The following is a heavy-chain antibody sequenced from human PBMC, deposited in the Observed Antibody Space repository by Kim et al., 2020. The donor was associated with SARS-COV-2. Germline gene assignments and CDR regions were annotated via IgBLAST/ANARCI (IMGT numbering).Heavy chain of an antibody. CDR1: GFTFDDYA. CDR2: ISWNSGSI. V-gene: IGHV3-9*01. D-gene: IGHD3-10*01. Sequence: GGSLRLSCAASGFTFDDYAMHWVRQAPGKGLEWVSGISWNSGSIGYADSVKGRFTISRDNAKNSLYLQMNSLRAEDTALYYCAKDIKGYYYGSGTGGMDVWGQGTTVTVSS. CDR3: AKDIKGYYYGSGTGGMDV. J-gene: IGHJ6*02.